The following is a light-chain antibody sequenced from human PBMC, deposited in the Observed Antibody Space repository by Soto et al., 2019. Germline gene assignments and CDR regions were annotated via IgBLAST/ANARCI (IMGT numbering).Light chain of an antibody. CDR1: SSNIGNNA. CDR2: YDD. CDR3: AAWDDRLNGVV. Sequence: QSVLTQPPSVSEAPRQRVTISCSGSSSNIGNNAVNWYQQLPGKAPKLLIYYDDLLPSEVSDRSSGSKSGTSASLAISGLQSEDEADYYCAAWDDRLNGVVFGGGTKLTVL. V-gene: IGLV1-36*01. J-gene: IGLJ2*01.